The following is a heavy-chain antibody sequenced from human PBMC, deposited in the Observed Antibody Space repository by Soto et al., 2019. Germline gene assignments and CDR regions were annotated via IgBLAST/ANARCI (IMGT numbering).Heavy chain of an antibody. Sequence: SETLSLTCSVSGGSIYRSCYYWGWIRQPPGRGLEWIGNIDYNGVTYSNPSLKSRVTISRDTSKNQFSLKLTSVTAADTALYYCGKVLVGATGHTDSDSWGPGTLVTVSS. D-gene: IGHD2-15*01. V-gene: IGHV4-39*01. CDR1: GGSIYRSCYY. J-gene: IGHJ4*02. CDR2: IDYNGVT. CDR3: GKVLVGATGHTDSDS.